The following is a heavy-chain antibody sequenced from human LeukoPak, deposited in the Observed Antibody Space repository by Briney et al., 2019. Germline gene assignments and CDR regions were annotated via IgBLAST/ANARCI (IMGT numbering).Heavy chain of an antibody. CDR2: IYYSGST. CDR3: ARPLYSDSGSYTEGAFDI. D-gene: IGHD1-26*01. V-gene: IGHV4-39*01. CDR1: GGSISSSSYY. J-gene: IGHJ3*02. Sequence: SETLSLTCTVSGGSISSSSYYWGWIRQPPGKGLEWIGSIYYSGSTYYNPSLKSRVTISVDTSKNQFSLKLSSVTAADTAVYYCARPLYSDSGSYTEGAFDIWGQGTMVTVSS.